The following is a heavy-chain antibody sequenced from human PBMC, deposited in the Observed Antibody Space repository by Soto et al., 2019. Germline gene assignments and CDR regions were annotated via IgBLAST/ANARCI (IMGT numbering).Heavy chain of an antibody. D-gene: IGHD7-27*01. Sequence: QVQLQESGPGLVKPSQTLSLTCTVSGGSISSGDYYWSWIRQPPGKGLEWVGYIYYSGSTYYHPSLKSRVTISVDTSKNQFSLKLNSVTAADTAVYYCAREVTGDRGIDYWGQGTLVTVSS. CDR3: AREVTGDRGIDY. CDR1: GGSISSGDYY. CDR2: IYYSGST. J-gene: IGHJ4*02. V-gene: IGHV4-30-4*01.